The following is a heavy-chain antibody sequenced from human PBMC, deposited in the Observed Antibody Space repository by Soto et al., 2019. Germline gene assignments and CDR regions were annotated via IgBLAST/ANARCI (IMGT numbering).Heavy chain of an antibody. CDR2: IYPGDPDT. V-gene: IGHV5-51*01. CDR1: GYSFTSYW. CDR3: TRRGGSGSSYGMDV. Sequence: EVQLVQSGAEVKKPGESLKISCKGSGYSFTSYWIGWVRQMHGKGLEWMGIIYPGDPDTRYRPSFQRQVTISAETSISPAYLQRSRLKASATSMYYWTRRGGSGSSYGMDVWGQGTTVTVSS. J-gene: IGHJ6*02. D-gene: IGHD3-10*01.